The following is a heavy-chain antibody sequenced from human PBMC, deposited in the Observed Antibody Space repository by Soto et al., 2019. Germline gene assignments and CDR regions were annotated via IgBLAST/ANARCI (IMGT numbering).Heavy chain of an antibody. CDR3: ASESYGGEFDS. J-gene: IGHJ4*02. D-gene: IGHD4-17*01. Sequence: ASVKVSCKASGYTFTSYGISWVRQAPGQGLEWMGWISAYNGNTNYSQKLQGRVTMTTDTSTSTAYMELSSLRSEDTAVYYCASESYGGEFDSWGQGTLVTAPQ. CDR2: ISAYNGNT. V-gene: IGHV1-18*01. CDR1: GYTFTSYG.